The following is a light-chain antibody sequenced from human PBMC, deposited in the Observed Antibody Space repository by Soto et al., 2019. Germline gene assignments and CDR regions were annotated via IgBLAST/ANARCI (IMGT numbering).Light chain of an antibody. J-gene: IGLJ2*01. CDR2: SNN. CDR1: SSNIGSNT. V-gene: IGLV1-44*01. Sequence: QAVVTQPPSASGTPGQRVTISCSGSSSNIGSNTVNWYQQLSGTAPKLLIYSNNQRPSGVPDRFSGSKSGTSASLAISGLQSEDEAYYYCATWDDSLSGPVFGGGTQLTVL. CDR3: ATWDDSLSGPV.